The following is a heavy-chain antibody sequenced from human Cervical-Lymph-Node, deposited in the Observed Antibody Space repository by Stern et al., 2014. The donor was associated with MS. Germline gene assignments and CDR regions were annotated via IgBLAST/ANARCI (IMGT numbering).Heavy chain of an antibody. J-gene: IGHJ4*02. CDR2: LDWDGDK. CDR3: VRAREGYYFDY. Sequence: ESGPALVKPTQTLTLTCTFSGFSLSTTGMCLSWIRQPPGKALEWLAVLDWDGDKYYSTALKTRLTISKDTSKNQVVLTMTNMAPLDTATYFCVRAREGYYFDYWGQGIPVTVSS. D-gene: IGHD2-21*01. CDR1: GFSLSTTGMC. V-gene: IGHV2-70*01.